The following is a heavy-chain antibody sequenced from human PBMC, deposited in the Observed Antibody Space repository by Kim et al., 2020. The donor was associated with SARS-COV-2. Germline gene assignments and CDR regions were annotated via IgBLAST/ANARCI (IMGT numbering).Heavy chain of an antibody. D-gene: IGHD6-19*01. V-gene: IGHV4-30-2*04. CDR3: ARGIAVTGTFYFDY. J-gene: IGHJ4*02. Sequence: NPSLKSRVTISVDTSKNQFSLKLTSVSDADTAVYYCARGIAVTGTFYFDYWGQGTLVTVSS.